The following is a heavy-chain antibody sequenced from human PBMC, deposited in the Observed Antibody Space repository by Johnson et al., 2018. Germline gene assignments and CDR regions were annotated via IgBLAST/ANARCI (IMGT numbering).Heavy chain of an antibody. J-gene: IGHJ4*02. V-gene: IGHV3-30*03. Sequence: QVQLVQSGGGVVQPGRSLRLSCAASGFTFSSHDLHWVRQAPGKGLEWVAVISYEDGSTKSYADSVKGRFTISRDNSKNTLYLQMNSLRDEETAVYYCARDHNWADHWNLVDYWGQGTLVTVSS. CDR2: ISYEDGSTK. D-gene: IGHD1-1*01. CDR1: GFTFSSHD. CDR3: ARDHNWADHWNLVDY.